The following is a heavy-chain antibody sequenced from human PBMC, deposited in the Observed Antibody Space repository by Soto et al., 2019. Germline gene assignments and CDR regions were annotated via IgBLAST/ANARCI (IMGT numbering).Heavy chain of an antibody. CDR3: ARDYRVPSAGAMDV. CDR1: GGSINSGDYH. D-gene: IGHD3-16*02. CDR2: IYYSGST. Sequence: QVQLQESGPGLVKPSQTLSLTCTVSGGSINSGDYHWSWIRQSPGKGLEWIGAIYYSGSTYYNPALKSRIRISVDTSKNQFSLKVNSVTAADTAVYYWARDYRVPSAGAMDVWGQGTTVTVSS. V-gene: IGHV4-30-4*01. J-gene: IGHJ6*02.